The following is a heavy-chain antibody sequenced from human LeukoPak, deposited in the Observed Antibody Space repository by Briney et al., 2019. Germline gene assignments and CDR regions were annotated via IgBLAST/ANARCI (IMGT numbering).Heavy chain of an antibody. J-gene: IGHJ5*02. D-gene: IGHD1-20*01. CDR3: ARASVITGSTETFDP. CDR1: GYTFTSYG. CDR2: INPNSGGT. V-gene: IGHV1-2*02. Sequence: ASVKVSCKASGYTFTSYGISWVRQAPGQGLEWMGWINPNSGGTNYAQKFQGRVSLTRGTSINTAYMELSNLRSDDTAVYYCARASVITGSTETFDPWGQGTLVTVSS.